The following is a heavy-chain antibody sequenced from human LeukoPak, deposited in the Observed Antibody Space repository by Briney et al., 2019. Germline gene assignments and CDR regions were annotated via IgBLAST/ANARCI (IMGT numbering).Heavy chain of an antibody. J-gene: IGHJ6*03. CDR2: ISSSSSTI. Sequence: GSLRLSCAASGFTFSSYSMNWVRQAPGKGLEWVSYISSSSSTIYYADSVKGRFTISRDNAKNSLYLQMNSLRAEDTAVYYCARAGEVLRFLEWPPGLYYYYYMDVWGKGTTVTVSS. CDR3: ARAGEVLRFLEWPPGLYYYYYMDV. V-gene: IGHV3-48*04. D-gene: IGHD3-3*01. CDR1: GFTFSSYS.